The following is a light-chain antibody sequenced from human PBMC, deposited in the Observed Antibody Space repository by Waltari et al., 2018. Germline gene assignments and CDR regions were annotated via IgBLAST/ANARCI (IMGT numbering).Light chain of an antibody. Sequence: EIVLTQSPGTLSLSPGERATLYCRASQSVSSSHLAWYQHKPGQAPRLLIYSTSSRATGIPDRFSGSGSGTDFTLTISRLEPEDFAMYYCQQFGDSPPSWTFGQGTKVEIK. V-gene: IGKV3-20*01. J-gene: IGKJ1*01. CDR2: STS. CDR3: QQFGDSPPSWT. CDR1: QSVSSSH.